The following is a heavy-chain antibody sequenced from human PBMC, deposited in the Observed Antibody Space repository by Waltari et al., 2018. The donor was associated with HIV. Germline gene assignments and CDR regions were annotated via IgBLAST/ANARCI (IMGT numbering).Heavy chain of an antibody. V-gene: IGHV4-30-4*01. D-gene: IGHD1-26*01. CDR1: DGSISSGDYY. Sequence: QVQLQESGPGLVKPSQTLSLTCPVSDGSISSGDYYWSWIRQPPGTGLDCVGYMYYSGGNYSNPSLKSRVTRSVDTSKNQFSLKLGSVTAADTAVYYCARVKIVGNWFDPGGQGTLVTVSS. CDR2: MYYSGGN. J-gene: IGHJ5*02. CDR3: ARVKIVGNWFDP.